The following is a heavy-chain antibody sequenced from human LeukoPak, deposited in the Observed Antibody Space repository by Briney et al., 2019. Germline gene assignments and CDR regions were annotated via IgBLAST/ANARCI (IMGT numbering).Heavy chain of an antibody. CDR3: AGLRGNAFDI. CDR2: INPSGGST. Sequence: ASVKVSCKASGYTFTSYDINWVRQASGQGLEWMGIINPSGGSTSYAQKFQDRVTITRDRSMSTAYMELSSLRSEDTAMYYCAGLRGNAFDIWGQGTMVTVSS. J-gene: IGHJ3*02. V-gene: IGHV1-46*01. D-gene: IGHD4-17*01. CDR1: GYTFTSYD.